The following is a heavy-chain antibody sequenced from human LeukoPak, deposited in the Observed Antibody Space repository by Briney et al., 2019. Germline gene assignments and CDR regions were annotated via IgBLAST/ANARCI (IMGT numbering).Heavy chain of an antibody. V-gene: IGHV3-21*01. CDR1: GFTFSGYR. D-gene: IGHD3-10*01. CDR3: ARGDLLLWFGELLGYFDY. J-gene: IGHJ4*02. Sequence: PGGSLRLSCAASGFTFSGYRMTWVRQAPGKGLEWVSSISSSSSYIYYADSVKGRFTISRDNAKNSLYLQMNSLRAEDTAVYYCARGDLLLWFGELLGYFDYWGQGTLVTVSS. CDR2: ISSSSSYI.